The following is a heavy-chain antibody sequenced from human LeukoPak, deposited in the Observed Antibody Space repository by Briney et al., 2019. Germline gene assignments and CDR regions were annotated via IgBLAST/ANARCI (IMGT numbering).Heavy chain of an antibody. Sequence: VASVKVSCKASGYTFTSYDINWVRQATGQGLEWMGWMNPNSGNTGYAQKFQGRVTMTRNTSISTAYMELSGLRSEDTAVYYCARGGYSSSWYYYYYYYMDVWGKGTTVTVSS. CDR2: MNPNSGNT. D-gene: IGHD6-13*01. J-gene: IGHJ6*03. CDR3: ARGGYSSSWYYYYYYYMDV. V-gene: IGHV1-8*01. CDR1: GYTFTSYD.